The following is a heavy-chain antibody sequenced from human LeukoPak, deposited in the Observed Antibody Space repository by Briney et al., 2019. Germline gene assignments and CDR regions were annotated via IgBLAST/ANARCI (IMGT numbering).Heavy chain of an antibody. D-gene: IGHD6-6*01. V-gene: IGHV1-69*06. CDR2: IIPIFGTA. J-gene: IGHJ6*03. Sequence: ASVKVSCKASGGTFSSYAISWVRQAPGQGLEWMGGIIPIFGTANYAQKFRGRVTITADKSTSTAYMELSSLRSEDTAVYYCASGPREGYSSSSVHYYYYYYYMDVWGKGTTVTVSS. CDR3: ASGPREGYSSSSVHYYYYYYYMDV. CDR1: GGTFSSYA.